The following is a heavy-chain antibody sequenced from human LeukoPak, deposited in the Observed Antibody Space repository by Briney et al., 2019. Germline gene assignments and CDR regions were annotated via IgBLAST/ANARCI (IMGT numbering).Heavy chain of an antibody. V-gene: IGHV4-30-2*01. Sequence: SETLSLTCAVSGGSISSGGYSWSWIRQPPGKGLEWIGYIYHSGSTYYNLSLKSRVTISVDRSKNQFSLKLSSVTAADTAVYYCARGGVDYYDSSGYSLDYWGQGTLVTVSS. CDR2: IYHSGST. J-gene: IGHJ4*02. D-gene: IGHD3-22*01. CDR1: GGSISSGGYS. CDR3: ARGGVDYYDSSGYSLDY.